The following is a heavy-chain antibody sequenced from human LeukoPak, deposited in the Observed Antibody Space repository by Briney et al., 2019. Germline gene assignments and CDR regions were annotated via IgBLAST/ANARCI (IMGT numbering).Heavy chain of an antibody. CDR2: IFDGGST. J-gene: IGHJ4*02. CDR1: GFTVTTQY. Sequence: GGSLRLSCAASGFTVTTQYMTWVRQAPGQGLEWVSLIFDGGSTFYADSVKGRFSISRDNAKNTLDLQMNSLRAEDTAVYYCARVHGTKRYYFDDWVQGTQVIVSS. V-gene: IGHV3-66*01. CDR3: ARVHGTKRYYFDD. D-gene: IGHD1-26*01.